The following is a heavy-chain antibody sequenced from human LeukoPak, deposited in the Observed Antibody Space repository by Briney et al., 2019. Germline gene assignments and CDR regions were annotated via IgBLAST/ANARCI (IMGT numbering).Heavy chain of an antibody. J-gene: IGHJ4*02. CDR1: GFTFGDYA. V-gene: IGHV3-49*04. D-gene: IGHD3-3*01. CDR3: TRSYGFWSGYFDY. CDR2: IRSKAYGGTT. Sequence: PGRSLRLSCTASGFTFGDYAMSWVRQAPGKGLEWVGFIRSKAYGGTTEYAASVKGRFTISRDDSKSIAYLQMNSLKTEDTAMYYCTRSYGFWSGYFDYWGQGTLVTVSS.